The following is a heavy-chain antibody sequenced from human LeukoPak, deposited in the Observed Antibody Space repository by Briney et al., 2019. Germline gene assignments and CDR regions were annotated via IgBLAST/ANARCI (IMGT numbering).Heavy chain of an antibody. V-gene: IGHV3-21*01. CDR3: ARDTEGSLWFDP. CDR1: GFTFRSYS. J-gene: IGHJ5*02. CDR2: ISSSSSYI. Sequence: PGGSLRLSCAASGFTFRSYSMNWVRQAPGKGLEWVSSISSSSSYIYYADSVKGRFTISRDNAKNSLYLQMNSLRAEDTAVYYCARDTEGSLWFDPWGQGTLVTVSS. D-gene: IGHD3-10*01.